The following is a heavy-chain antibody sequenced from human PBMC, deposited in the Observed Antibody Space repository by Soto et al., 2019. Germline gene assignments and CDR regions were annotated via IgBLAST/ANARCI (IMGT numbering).Heavy chain of an antibody. CDR2: ISAHNGNT. CDR3: GRGRYGDY. V-gene: IGHV1-18*01. CDR1: GYTFTSYG. D-gene: IGHD1-1*01. Sequence: QVHLVQSGAEVKKPGASVKVSCKASGYTFTSYGITWVRQAPGQGLEWMGWISAHNGNTDYAQKLQGRVIVTRDTSTRTAYMELRSLRSDDTAVYYCGRGRYGDYWGQGALVTVSS. J-gene: IGHJ4*02.